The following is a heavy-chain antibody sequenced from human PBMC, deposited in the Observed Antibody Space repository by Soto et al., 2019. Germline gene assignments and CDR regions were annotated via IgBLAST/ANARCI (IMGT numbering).Heavy chain of an antibody. CDR2: IIPIFGTA. CDR1: GGTFSSYA. D-gene: IGHD3-22*01. J-gene: IGHJ4*02. CDR3: ASTFYYDSSGYPLY. Sequence: SVKVSCKASGGTFSSYAISWVRQAPGQGLEWMGGIIPIFGTANYAQKFQGRVTITADKSTSTAYMELSSLRSEDTAVYYCASTFYYDSSGYPLYWGQGTLVTVSS. V-gene: IGHV1-69*06.